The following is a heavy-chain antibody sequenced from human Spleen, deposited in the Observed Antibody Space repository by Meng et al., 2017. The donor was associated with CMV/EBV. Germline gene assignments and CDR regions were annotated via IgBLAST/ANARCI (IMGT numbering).Heavy chain of an antibody. CDR3: AREVAHCSSTSCINWFDP. J-gene: IGHJ5*02. CDR2: IGTAGDT. D-gene: IGHD2-2*01. V-gene: IGHV3-13*01. Sequence: GESLKISCAASGSTFSSNDMHWVRQTTGKGLEWVSAIGTAGDTYYPGSVKGRFTISRENAKNSFYLQMNSLRAEDTAVYYCAREVAHCSSTSCINWFDPWGQGTLVTVSS. CDR1: GSTFSSND.